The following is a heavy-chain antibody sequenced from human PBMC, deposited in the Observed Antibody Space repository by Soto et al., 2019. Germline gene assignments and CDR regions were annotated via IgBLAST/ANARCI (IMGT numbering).Heavy chain of an antibody. CDR1: GFTFSSYS. CDR2: ISSSSGTI. D-gene: IGHD6-6*01. Sequence: EVQLVESGGGLVQPGGSLRLSCAASGFTFSSYSMNWVRQAPGKGLEWVSYISSSSGTIYYADSVKGRFTISRDNAKNSLYLQMNSLRAEDTAVYYCARKYSSSSRDYYYYYMDVRGKGTTVTVSS. CDR3: ARKYSSSSRDYYYYYMDV. V-gene: IGHV3-48*01. J-gene: IGHJ6*03.